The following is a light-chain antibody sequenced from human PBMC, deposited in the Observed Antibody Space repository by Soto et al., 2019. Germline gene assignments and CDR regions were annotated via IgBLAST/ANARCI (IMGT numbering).Light chain of an antibody. CDR1: QSVGSS. V-gene: IGKV3-20*01. Sequence: ELVMTQSPATLSVSPGERATLSCRASQSVGSSLAWYQQKPGQAPRLLIYGASNRATGIADRFSGSGSGTDFTLTISRLEPEDFAVYYCQQYDNSPLTFGGGTKVDIK. J-gene: IGKJ4*01. CDR3: QQYDNSPLT. CDR2: GAS.